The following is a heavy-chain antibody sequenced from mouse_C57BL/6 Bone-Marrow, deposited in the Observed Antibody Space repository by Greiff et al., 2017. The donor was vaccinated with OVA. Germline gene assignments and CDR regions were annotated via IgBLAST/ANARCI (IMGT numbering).Heavy chain of an antibody. V-gene: IGHV1-63*01. CDR2: IYPGGGYT. Sequence: QVQLQQSGAELVRPGTSVKMSCKASGYTFTNYWIGWAKQRPGHGLEWIGDIYPGGGYTNYNEKFKGKATLTADKSSSTAYMQFSSLTSEDSAIYYVARRDYGSRGDAMDYWGQGTSVTVSS. J-gene: IGHJ4*01. D-gene: IGHD1-1*01. CDR3: ARRDYGSRGDAMDY. CDR1: GYTFTNYW.